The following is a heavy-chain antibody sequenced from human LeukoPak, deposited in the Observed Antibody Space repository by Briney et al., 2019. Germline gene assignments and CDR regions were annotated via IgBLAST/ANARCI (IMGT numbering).Heavy chain of an antibody. CDR3: ARGHYSGYDFAIDY. Sequence: PGGSLRLSCAASGFTFSSYGMHWVRQAPGKGLEWVAVIWYDGSNKYYADSVKGRFTISRDNSKHTLYLQMNSLRAEDTAVYYCARGHYSGYDFAIDYWGQGTLVTVSS. D-gene: IGHD5-12*01. J-gene: IGHJ4*02. V-gene: IGHV3-33*01. CDR2: IWYDGSNK. CDR1: GFTFSSYG.